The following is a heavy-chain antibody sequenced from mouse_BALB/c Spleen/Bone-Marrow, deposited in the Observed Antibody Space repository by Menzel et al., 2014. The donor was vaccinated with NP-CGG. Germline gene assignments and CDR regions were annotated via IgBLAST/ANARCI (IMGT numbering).Heavy chain of an antibody. J-gene: IGHJ2*01. CDR2: IYPGSGNT. D-gene: IGHD4-1*01. Sequence: LMESGPELVKPGASVKISCKVSGYTYTDYYINWVKQKPGQGLEWIGWIYPGSGNTKYNEKFKGKATLTVDTSSSTAYMQLSSLTSEDTAVYFCVRNWDPYWGQGTTLTVSS. V-gene: IGHV1-84*02. CDR1: GYTYTDYY. CDR3: VRNWDPY.